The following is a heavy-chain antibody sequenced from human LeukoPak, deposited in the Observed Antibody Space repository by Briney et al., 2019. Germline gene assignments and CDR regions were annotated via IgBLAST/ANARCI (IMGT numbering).Heavy chain of an antibody. CDR2: IKYDGTVK. D-gene: IGHD2-2*01. V-gene: IGHV3-7*01. CDR1: GINFGTSW. CDR3: ARDPASSAFDY. J-gene: IGHJ4*02. Sequence: GGALRLSCTASGINFGTSWMRWVRQSPGKGLEVLANIKYDGTVKNYLDSVKGRFTISRDNPKNSMYLQMDSLRAEDTAIYYCARDPASSAFDYWGQGALVTVSS.